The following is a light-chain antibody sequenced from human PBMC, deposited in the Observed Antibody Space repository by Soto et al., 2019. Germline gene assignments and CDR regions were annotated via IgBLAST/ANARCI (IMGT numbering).Light chain of an antibody. CDR2: GAS. CDR3: QAYGDSPPSK. V-gene: IGKV3-20*01. Sequence: IVLAQSPSSLSLSPGERAIVYCSPTQSVSGTYLAWFQQRPGQPPRLLIYGASSRASGVPDRFSGSGSATEFTLTINRLQPEDSAVYYCQAYGDSPPSKFGQGTKVDI. J-gene: IGKJ1*01. CDR1: QSVSGTY.